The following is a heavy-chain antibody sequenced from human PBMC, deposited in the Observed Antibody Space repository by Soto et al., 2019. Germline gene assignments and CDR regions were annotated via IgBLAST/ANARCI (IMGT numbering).Heavy chain of an antibody. Sequence: EVHLVESGGGLVQPGGSLRLSCAASGFTFSAYWFHWVRQAPEKGLEWVSRIKTDGSSTDYADSVKGRFTISRDNAKNILHLPMDSLRVEDTAVYYCAKREGNTFGLFHWGQGTLVTVSS. J-gene: IGHJ4*02. CDR3: AKREGNTFGLFH. V-gene: IGHV3-74*01. CDR1: GFTFSAYW. D-gene: IGHD5-18*01. CDR2: IKTDGSST.